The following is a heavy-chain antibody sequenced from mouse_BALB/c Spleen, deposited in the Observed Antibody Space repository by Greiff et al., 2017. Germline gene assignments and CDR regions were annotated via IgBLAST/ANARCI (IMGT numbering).Heavy chain of an antibody. D-gene: IGHD2-10*01. J-gene: IGHJ4*01. CDR2: ISSGSSTI. Sequence: EVKVVESGGGLVQPGGSRKLSCAASGFTFSSFGMHWVRQAPEKGLEWVAYISSGSSTIYYADTVKGRFTISRDNPKNTLFLQMTSLRSEDTAMYYCARPYSYAMDYWGQGTSVTVSS. CDR1: GFTFSSFG. CDR3: ARPYSYAMDY. V-gene: IGHV5-17*02.